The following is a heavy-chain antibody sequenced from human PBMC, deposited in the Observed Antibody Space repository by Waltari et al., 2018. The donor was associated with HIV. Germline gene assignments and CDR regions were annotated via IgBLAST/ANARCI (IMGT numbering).Heavy chain of an antibody. CDR3: ARQMTFYDAFDV. CDR1: GFSPTGYY. Sequence: QVQMVQSGAEVKKPGASVKVSCKTSGFSPTGYYIHWVRQAPGQGLEWMGWIYSNTGDTNCGLQFEGRVTMTRDTSMRTAYMELRTLRSDDTALYYCARQMTFYDAFDVWGQGTVVTVSS. J-gene: IGHJ3*01. CDR2: IYSNTGDT. V-gene: IGHV1-2*02.